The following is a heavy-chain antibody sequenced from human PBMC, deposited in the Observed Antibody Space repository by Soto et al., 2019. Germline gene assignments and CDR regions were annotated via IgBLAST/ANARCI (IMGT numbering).Heavy chain of an antibody. J-gene: IGHJ4*02. CDR1: GFAFDDYY. CDR3: ARDTGGGYDY. V-gene: IGHV3-72*01. D-gene: IGHD1-26*01. Sequence: EGQLVQSGGGLVQPGGSLRLSCTASGFAFDDYYMDWVRQVPGKGLEWIGRTRDKPNNYAAEYVAFVKGRFTISSDASKDSMYLQMNTVKTEDTAVYSGARDTGGGYDYWGQGALVIVSS. CDR2: TRDKPNNYAA.